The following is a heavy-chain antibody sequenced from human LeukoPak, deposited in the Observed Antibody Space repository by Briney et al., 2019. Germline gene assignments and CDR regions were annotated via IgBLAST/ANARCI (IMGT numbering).Heavy chain of an antibody. V-gene: IGHV1-24*01. D-gene: IGHD6-19*01. CDR2: FDPEDGET. CDR1: GETRTKLS. Sequence: GAWVMVSFLDTGETRTKLSIRGRRQAHGKGLEGMGGFDPEDGETIYAQKFQGRVTMTEDTSTDTAYMELSSLRSEDTAVYYCATGGSGWYWGIDYWGQGTLVTVSS. CDR3: ATGGSGWYWGIDY. J-gene: IGHJ4*02.